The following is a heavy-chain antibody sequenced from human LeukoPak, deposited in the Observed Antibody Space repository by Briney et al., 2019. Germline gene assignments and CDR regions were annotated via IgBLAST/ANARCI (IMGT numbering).Heavy chain of an antibody. CDR3: ARETRPSHDEQQPYYYYYYMDV. D-gene: IGHD6-13*01. Sequence: ASVKVSCKASGYTFTGYYMHWVRQAPGQGLEWMGWINPNSGGTNYAQKFQGRVTMTRDTSISTAYMELSRLRSDDTAVYYCARETRPSHDEQQPYYYYYYMDVWGKGTTVTVSS. V-gene: IGHV1-2*02. CDR1: GYTFTGYY. J-gene: IGHJ6*03. CDR2: INPNSGGT.